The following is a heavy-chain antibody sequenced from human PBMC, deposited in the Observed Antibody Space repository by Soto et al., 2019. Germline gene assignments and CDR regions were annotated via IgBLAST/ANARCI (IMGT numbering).Heavy chain of an antibody. CDR3: ARDGRVVAVAGTDYYYGMDV. V-gene: IGHV1-18*04. Sequence: ASVKVSCKASGYTFTSYGISWVRQAPGQGLEWMGWISAYNGNTEYAQNFQGRVTMTTDTSTSTAYMELRRVRSDDTAVYYCARDGRVVAVAGTDYYYGMDVWGQGTTVTVSS. CDR1: GYTFTSYG. D-gene: IGHD6-19*01. J-gene: IGHJ6*02. CDR2: ISAYNGNT.